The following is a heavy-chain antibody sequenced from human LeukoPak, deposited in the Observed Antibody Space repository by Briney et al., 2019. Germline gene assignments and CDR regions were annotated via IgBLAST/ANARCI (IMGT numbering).Heavy chain of an antibody. J-gene: IGHJ6*02. D-gene: IGHD3-9*01. V-gene: IGHV4-61*02. Sequence: PSQTLSLTCTVSGGSISSGSYYWSWIRQPAGKGLEWIGRIYTSGSTNYNPSLKSRVTISVDTSKNQFSLKLSSVTAADTAVYYCARAKILTGLITKPSGMDVWGQGTTVTVSS. CDR3: ARAKILTGLITKPSGMDV. CDR2: IYTSGST. CDR1: GGSISSGSYY.